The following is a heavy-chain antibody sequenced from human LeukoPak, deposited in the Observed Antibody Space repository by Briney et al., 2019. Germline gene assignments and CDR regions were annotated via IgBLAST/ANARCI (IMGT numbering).Heavy chain of an antibody. CDR2: IIPIFGTA. V-gene: IGHV1-69*01. D-gene: IGHD5-18*01. J-gene: IGHJ4*02. CDR3: ARDGAFDPWGYPY. Sequence: ASVKVSCKASGGTFSSYAISWVRQAPGQGLEWMGGIIPIFGTANYAQKFQGRVTITADESTSTAYMELRSLRSDDTAVYYCARDGAFDPWGYPYWGQGTLVTVSP. CDR1: GGTFSSYA.